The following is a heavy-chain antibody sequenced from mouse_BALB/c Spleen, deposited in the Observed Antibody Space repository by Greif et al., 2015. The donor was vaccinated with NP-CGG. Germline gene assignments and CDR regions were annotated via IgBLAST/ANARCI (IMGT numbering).Heavy chain of an antibody. J-gene: IGHJ3*01. CDR3: ARIPNWDPAY. D-gene: IGHD4-1*01. Sequence: VQLQQSGPGLVQPSQSLSITCTVSGFSLTSYGVHWVRQSPGKGLEWLGVIWSGGSTDYNAAFISRLSISKDNSKSQVFFKMNSLQANDTAIYYCARIPNWDPAYWGQGTLVTVSA. CDR1: GFSLTSYG. CDR2: IWSGGST. V-gene: IGHV2-2*02.